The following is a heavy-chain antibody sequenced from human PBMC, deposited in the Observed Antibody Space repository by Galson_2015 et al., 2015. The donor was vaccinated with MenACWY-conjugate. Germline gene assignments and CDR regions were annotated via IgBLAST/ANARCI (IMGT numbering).Heavy chain of an antibody. CDR3: ARVVPIAVADNAFDI. V-gene: IGHV3-74*01. Sequence: SLRLSCAASGFTFSSYWMHWVRQAPGKGLVWVSRINSDGSSTSYADSVKGRFTISRDNAKNTLYLQMNSLRAEDTAVYYCARVVPIAVADNAFDIWGQGTMVTVSS. CDR1: GFTFSSYW. CDR2: INSDGSST. D-gene: IGHD6-19*01. J-gene: IGHJ3*02.